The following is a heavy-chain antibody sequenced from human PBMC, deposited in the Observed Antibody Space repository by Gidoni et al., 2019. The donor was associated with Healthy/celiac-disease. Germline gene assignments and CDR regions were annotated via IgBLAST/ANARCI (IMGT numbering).Heavy chain of an antibody. J-gene: IGHJ4*02. Sequence: EVQLVESGGGLVKPGGSLRLSCAASGFTFSNAWMSWVRQAPGKGLEWVGRIKSKTDGGTTHYAAPVKGRFTISRDDSKNTLYLQMNSLKTEDTAVYYCTTSIMITFGGVIDDYWGQGTLVTVSS. D-gene: IGHD3-16*02. CDR2: IKSKTDGGTT. CDR3: TTSIMITFGGVIDDY. V-gene: IGHV3-15*01. CDR1: GFTFSNAW.